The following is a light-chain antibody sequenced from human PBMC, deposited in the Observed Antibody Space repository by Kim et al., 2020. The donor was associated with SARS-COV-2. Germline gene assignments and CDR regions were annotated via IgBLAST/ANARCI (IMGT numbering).Light chain of an antibody. Sequence: ASVGDRDTITRRASQGIRAWLAWYQQKPGKAPKHLIYATSTLQSGVPSRFNGTASGTDFTLTITNLQPEDFATYYCQQADSFPRTFGQGTKVDIK. CDR3: QQADSFPRT. CDR2: ATS. J-gene: IGKJ1*01. V-gene: IGKV1-12*01. CDR1: QGIRAW.